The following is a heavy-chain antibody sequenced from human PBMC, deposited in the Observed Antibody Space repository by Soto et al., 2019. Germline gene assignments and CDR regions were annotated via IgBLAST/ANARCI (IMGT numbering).Heavy chain of an antibody. CDR3: ARAEPAASVGY. J-gene: IGHJ4*02. Sequence: TLSLTCPVSGGSMCSHDGTWLRQPPGKGLEWSGYISYGGSTCYKPSLKSRVTISADTPRNQFSLKLSSVIAEDTAVYYCARAEPAASVGYWGQGTLVTV. V-gene: IGHV4-59*11. CDR1: GGSMCSHD. D-gene: IGHD2-2*01. CDR2: ISYGGST.